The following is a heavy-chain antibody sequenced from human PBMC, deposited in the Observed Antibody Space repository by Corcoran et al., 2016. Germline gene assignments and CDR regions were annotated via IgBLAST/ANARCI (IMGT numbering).Heavy chain of an antibody. J-gene: IGHJ6*02. Sequence: QVQLMQSGAEVKKPGSTVKVTCKATGGTFRSYAIRWVRQAPGQGLEWMGGIIPIFGTANYAQKFQGRVTITADKSTGTAYMELSSLRSEDTAVYYCARVAAGGYGIDVWGQGTTVTVSS. CDR3: ARVAAGGYGIDV. D-gene: IGHD6-25*01. CDR1: GGTFRSYA. CDR2: IIPIFGTA. V-gene: IGHV1-69*06.